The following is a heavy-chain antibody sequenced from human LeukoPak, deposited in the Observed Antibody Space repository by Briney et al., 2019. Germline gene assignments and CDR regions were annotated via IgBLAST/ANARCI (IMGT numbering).Heavy chain of an antibody. V-gene: IGHV3-15*01. CDR3: TTGIAAEPTFYFDY. D-gene: IGHD6-13*01. CDR2: IKSKTDGGTT. CDR1: GFTFSNAC. Sequence: GGSLRLSCAASGFTFSNACMSWVRQAPGKGLEWVGRIKSKTDGGTTDYAAPVKGRFTISRDDSKNTLYLQMNSLKTEDTAVYYCTTGIAAEPTFYFDYWGQGTLVTVSS. J-gene: IGHJ4*02.